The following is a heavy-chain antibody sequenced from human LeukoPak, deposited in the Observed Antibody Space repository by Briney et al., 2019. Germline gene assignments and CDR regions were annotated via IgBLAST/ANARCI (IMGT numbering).Heavy chain of an antibody. CDR1: GYTFTSYG. V-gene: IGHV1-18*01. CDR3: ATPYDFWGAFDI. Sequence: ASVKASCKASGYTFTSYGISWVRQAPGQGLEWMGWISAYNGNTNYAQKLQGRVTMTTDTSTSTAYMELRSLRSDDTAVYYCATPYDFWGAFDIWGQGTMVTVSS. CDR2: ISAYNGNT. J-gene: IGHJ3*02. D-gene: IGHD3-3*01.